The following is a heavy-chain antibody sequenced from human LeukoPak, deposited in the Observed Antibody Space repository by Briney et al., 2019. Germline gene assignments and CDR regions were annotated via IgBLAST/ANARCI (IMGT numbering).Heavy chain of an antibody. D-gene: IGHD4-23*01. V-gene: IGHV5-10-1*01. CDR3: VRYGGNSAH. CDR1: GYRFTSYW. J-gene: IGHJ4*02. Sequence: HGAPLKISRKGSGYRFTSYWISWVRQMPGKGLEWMGRIDPSDSYTNYSPSFQGHVTISADKSISTAYLQWSSLKASDTAMYYCVRYGGNSAHWGQGTLVSVSS. CDR2: IDPSDSYT.